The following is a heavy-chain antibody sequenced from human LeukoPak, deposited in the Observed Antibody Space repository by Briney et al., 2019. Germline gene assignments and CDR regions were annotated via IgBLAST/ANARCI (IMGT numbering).Heavy chain of an antibody. CDR3: ATGPARVWSGYYVGYFDY. CDR1: GYTFTGYY. D-gene: IGHD3-3*01. Sequence: GASVKVSCKASGYTFTGYYMHWVRQAPGQGLEWMGWINPNSGGTNYAQKFQGRVTMTRDTSISTAYMELSSLRSEDTAVYYCATGPARVWSGYYVGYFDYWGQGTLVTVSS. V-gene: IGHV1-2*02. CDR2: INPNSGGT. J-gene: IGHJ4*02.